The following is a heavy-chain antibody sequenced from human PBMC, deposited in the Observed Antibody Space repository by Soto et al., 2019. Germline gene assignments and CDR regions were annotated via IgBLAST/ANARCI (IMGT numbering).Heavy chain of an antibody. CDR3: ARDPYGSGHWVRYYYCMDV. V-gene: IGHV1-46*01. CDR2: INPSGGST. Sequence: ASVKVSCKASGYTFTSYYMHWVRQAPGQGLEWMGIINPSGGSTSYAQKFQGRVTMTRDTSTSTVYMELSSLRSEDTAVYYCARDPYGSGHWVRYYYCMDVWCQGTSVTVSS. CDR1: GYTFTSYY. D-gene: IGHD3-10*01. J-gene: IGHJ6*02.